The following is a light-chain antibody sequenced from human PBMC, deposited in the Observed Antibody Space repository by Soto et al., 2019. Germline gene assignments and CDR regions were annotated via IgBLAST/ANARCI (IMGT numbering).Light chain of an antibody. V-gene: IGKV1-5*01. CDR2: DAS. CDR3: QQYISYPWT. CDR1: QSFSSW. Sequence: DIPMTQSPSALSASVGDRVTITCRASQSFSSWLAWYQQKPGKAPKLLIYDASSLESGVPSRFSGSGSGTEFTLTISSLQPDDFATYYCQQYISYPWTFGQGTKVEI. J-gene: IGKJ1*01.